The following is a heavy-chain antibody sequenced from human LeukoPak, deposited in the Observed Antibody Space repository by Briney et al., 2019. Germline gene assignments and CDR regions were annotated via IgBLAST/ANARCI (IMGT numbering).Heavy chain of an antibody. CDR1: GYTFTSYY. J-gene: IGHJ5*02. CDR3: ARRGSDIGGGYNWFDP. D-gene: IGHD5-12*01. CDR2: INPSGGST. V-gene: IGHV1-46*01. Sequence: ASVKVSCKASGYTFTSYYMHWVRQAPGQGLEWMGIINPSGGSTSYAQKFQGRVTMTRDTSTSTVYMELSSLRSEDTAVYYCARRGSDIGGGYNWFDPWGQGTLVTVSS.